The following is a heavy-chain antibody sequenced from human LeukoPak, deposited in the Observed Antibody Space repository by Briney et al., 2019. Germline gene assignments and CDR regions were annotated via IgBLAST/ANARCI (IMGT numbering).Heavy chain of an antibody. J-gene: IGHJ3*01. CDR1: GDSISGNSTA. D-gene: IGHD5-24*01. CDR2: TYYRSKWYN. CDR3: ARGGQGDGYSADEAFDF. Sequence: SQTLSLTCAISGDSISGNSTAYNWIRQSPSRGLEWLGRTYYRSKWYNDYAVSVKSRMTFNPDTSKNQLSLQLNSVTPEDTAVYYCARGGQGDGYSADEAFDFWGQGTLVTVSS. V-gene: IGHV6-1*01.